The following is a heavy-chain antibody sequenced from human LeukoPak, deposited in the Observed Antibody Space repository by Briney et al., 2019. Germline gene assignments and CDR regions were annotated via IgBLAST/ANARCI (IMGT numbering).Heavy chain of an antibody. J-gene: IGHJ4*02. CDR3: ARERFYDNSGFDY. CDR1: GFAFSSYE. V-gene: IGHV3-48*03. Sequence: GGSLRLSCAASGFAFSSYEMNWVRQAPGKGLEWVSHISSSGSTIYYADSVKGRFTISRDNAKNSLYLQMNSLRAEDTAVCFCARERFYDNSGFDYWGQGTLVTVSS. D-gene: IGHD3-22*01. CDR2: ISSSGSTI.